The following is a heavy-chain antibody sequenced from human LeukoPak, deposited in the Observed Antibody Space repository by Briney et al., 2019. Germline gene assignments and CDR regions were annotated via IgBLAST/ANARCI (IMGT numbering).Heavy chain of an antibody. V-gene: IGHV4-4*07. CDR3: ARGRYCSGGSCYGFDP. J-gene: IGHJ5*02. CDR2: IYTSGGT. Sequence: SETLSLTCTVSGGSISSYYWSWIRQPAGKGLEWIGRIYTSGGTNYNPSLKSRVTMSVDTSKNQFSLKLCSVTAADTAVYYCARGRYCSGGSCYGFDPWGQGTLVTVSS. CDR1: GGSISSYY. D-gene: IGHD2-15*01.